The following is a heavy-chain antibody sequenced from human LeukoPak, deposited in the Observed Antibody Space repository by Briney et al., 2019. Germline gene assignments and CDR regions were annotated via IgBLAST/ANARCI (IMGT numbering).Heavy chain of an antibody. D-gene: IGHD3-10*01. V-gene: IGHV3-48*03. Sequence: GASLILSCSAPGFTFFNHELNRVRHAPCEGLECVSYISSSGNTIYYADPVKGRFTISRDNPKNSLYLQMNSLTAEDTAVYYCARGRGSIWGQGTLVTVSS. J-gene: IGHJ4*02. CDR3: ARGRGSI. CDR1: GFTFFNHE. CDR2: ISSSGNTI.